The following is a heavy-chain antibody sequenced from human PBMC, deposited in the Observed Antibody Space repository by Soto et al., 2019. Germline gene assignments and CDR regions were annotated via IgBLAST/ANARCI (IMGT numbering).Heavy chain of an antibody. J-gene: IGHJ6*02. Sequence: SETLSLTCTASGGSISSSSYYWGWIRQPPGKGLEWIGSIYYSGSTYYNPSLKSRVTISVDTSKNQFSLKLSSVTAADTAVYYCARQYYDFWSNYYYGMDVWGQGTTVTVSS. CDR3: ARQYYDFWSNYYYGMDV. CDR2: IYYSGST. V-gene: IGHV4-39*01. D-gene: IGHD3-3*01. CDR1: GGSISSSSYY.